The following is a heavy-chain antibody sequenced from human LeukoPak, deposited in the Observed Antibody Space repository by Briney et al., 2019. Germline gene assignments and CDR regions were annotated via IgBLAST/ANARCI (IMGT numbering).Heavy chain of an antibody. J-gene: IGHJ1*01. CDR1: GFTFRNYA. CDR3: ATAHQFSFQD. V-gene: IGHV3-23*01. CDR2: ISGSGDT. D-gene: IGHD2-2*01. Sequence: GGSLRLSCAASGFTFRNYAMSWVRPAPGKGLEWVSLISGSGDTYYADSVKGRFAISRDNSKNTLYLQMNSLRAEDTAVYYCATAHQFSFQDWGQGTLVTVSS.